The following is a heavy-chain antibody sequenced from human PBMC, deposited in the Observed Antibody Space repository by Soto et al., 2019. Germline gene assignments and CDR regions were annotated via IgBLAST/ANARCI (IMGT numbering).Heavy chain of an antibody. CDR1: GYTFTSYG. CDR3: ARVAPVRITIFGVVISYGMDV. Sequence: GASVKVSCKASGYTFTSYGISWVRQAPGQGLEWMGWISAYNGNTNYAQKLQGRVTMTTDTSTSTAYMELRSLRSDDTAVYYCARVAPVRITIFGVVISYGMDVWGQGTTVTVS. V-gene: IGHV1-18*04. J-gene: IGHJ6*02. D-gene: IGHD3-3*01. CDR2: ISAYNGNT.